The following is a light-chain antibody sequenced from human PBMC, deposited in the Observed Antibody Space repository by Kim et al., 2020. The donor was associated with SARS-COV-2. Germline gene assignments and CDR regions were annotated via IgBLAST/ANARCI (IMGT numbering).Light chain of an antibody. CDR2: QDS. V-gene: IGLV3-1*01. CDR3: QAWDSSVYV. CDR1: KLGDKY. J-gene: IGLJ1*01. Sequence: SYELTQPPSVSVSPGQTASITCSGDKLGDKYACWYQQKPGQSPVLVIYQDSKRPSGIPERFYGSNSGNTATLTISGTQAMDEADYYCQAWDSSVYVFGTG.